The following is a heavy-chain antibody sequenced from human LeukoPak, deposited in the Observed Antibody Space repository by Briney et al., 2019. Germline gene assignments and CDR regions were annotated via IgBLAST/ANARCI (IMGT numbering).Heavy chain of an antibody. Sequence: SETLSLTCTVSGGSISSYYWSWIRQPPGKGLEWIGYIYYSGGTNYNPSLKSRVTISVDTSKNQFSLKLSSVTAADTAVYYCARHGHIIAAAGIDGDWFDPWGQGTLVTVSS. CDR2: IYYSGGT. V-gene: IGHV4-59*08. J-gene: IGHJ5*02. CDR1: GGSISSYY. CDR3: ARHGHIIAAAGIDGDWFDP. D-gene: IGHD6-13*01.